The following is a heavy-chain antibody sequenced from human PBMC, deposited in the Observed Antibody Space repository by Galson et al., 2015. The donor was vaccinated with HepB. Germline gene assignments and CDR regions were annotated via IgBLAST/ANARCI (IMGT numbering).Heavy chain of an antibody. CDR2: IKQDGSKK. CDR1: GFTFSSYW. V-gene: IGHV3-7*03. J-gene: IGHJ4*02. D-gene: IGHD3-9*01. Sequence: SLRLSCAASGFTFSSYWMAWVRQAPGKGLEWVANIKQDGSKKYYVDSVKGRFTISRDNAKNSLYLQLNSLRAEDTALYYCARDSDWSLDYWGQGTLVTVSS. CDR3: ARDSDWSLDY.